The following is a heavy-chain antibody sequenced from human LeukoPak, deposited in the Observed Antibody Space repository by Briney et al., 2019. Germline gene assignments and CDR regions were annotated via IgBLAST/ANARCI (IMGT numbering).Heavy chain of an antibody. V-gene: IGHV3-11*01. Sequence: GGSLRLSCAASGFSFSDSHMSWIRQAPGKGLEWVSYISRSGTTKYYADSVKGRFTISRDNAKNSLYLQMNSLRADDTAVYFCARDKYETSGCFDYWGQGALVTVSS. CDR2: ISRSGTTK. J-gene: IGHJ4*02. D-gene: IGHD3-22*01. CDR1: GFSFSDSH. CDR3: ARDKYETSGCFDY.